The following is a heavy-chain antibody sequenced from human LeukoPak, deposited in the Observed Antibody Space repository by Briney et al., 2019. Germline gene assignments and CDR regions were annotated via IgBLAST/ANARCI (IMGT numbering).Heavy chain of an antibody. CDR3: ARVWFGELLYQAFPDY. D-gene: IGHD3-10*01. J-gene: IGHJ4*02. V-gene: IGHV1-69*13. Sequence: SLKVSCKASGCTFSSYAISWVRQAPGQGLEWMGGIIPIFGTANYAQKFQGRVTITADESTSTAYMELSSLRSEDTAVYYCARVWFGELLYQAFPDYWGQGTLVTVSS. CDR1: GCTFSSYA. CDR2: IIPIFGTA.